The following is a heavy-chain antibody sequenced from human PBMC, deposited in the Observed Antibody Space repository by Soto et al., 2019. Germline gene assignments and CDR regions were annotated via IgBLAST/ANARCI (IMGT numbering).Heavy chain of an antibody. D-gene: IGHD1-1*01. CDR2: INPNSGGT. CDR1: GYTFTGYY. J-gene: IGHJ6*02. V-gene: IGHV1-2*04. CDR3: AREVKTTGTIYYYYYGMDV. Sequence: AAAAQVSCKASGYTFTGYYMHWVRQAPGQWREWMGWINPNSGGTNYAQKFQGWVTMTRDTSISTAYMELSRLRSDDTAVYYCAREVKTTGTIYYYYYGMDVWGQGTTVTVSS.